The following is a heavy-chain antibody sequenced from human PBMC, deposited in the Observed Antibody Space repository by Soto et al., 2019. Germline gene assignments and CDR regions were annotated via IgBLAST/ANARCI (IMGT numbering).Heavy chain of an antibody. CDR3: ATVLCSSGWYACRDAFDI. J-gene: IGHJ3*02. D-gene: IGHD6-19*01. V-gene: IGHV1-24*01. CDR1: GYTLTELS. CDR2: FDPEDGET. Sequence: GASVKVSCKVSGYTLTELSMHWVRQAPGKGLEWMGGFDPEDGETIYEQKFQGRVTMTEDTSTDTAYMELSSLRSEETAVYYCATVLCSSGWYACRDAFDIWGQGTMVTVSS.